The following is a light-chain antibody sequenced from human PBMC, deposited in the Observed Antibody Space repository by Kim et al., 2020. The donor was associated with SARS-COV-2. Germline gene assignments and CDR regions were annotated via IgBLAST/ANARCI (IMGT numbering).Light chain of an antibody. J-gene: IGLJ3*02. V-gene: IGLV1-44*01. Sequence: ELTQPPSASGTPGQRVTISCSGSSSNIGSNTVNWYQQLPGTAPKLLIYSNNQRPSGVPDRFSGSKSGTSASLAISGLQSDDEADYYCALWDDSLNGVF. CDR3: ALWDDSLNGV. CDR2: SNN. CDR1: SSNIGSNT.